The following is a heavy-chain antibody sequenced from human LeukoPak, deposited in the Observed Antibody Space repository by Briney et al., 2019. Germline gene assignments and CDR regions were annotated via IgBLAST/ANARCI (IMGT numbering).Heavy chain of an antibody. CDR3: AKRGAPRDWYFDP. Sequence: SQTLSLTCTVSGGSISSGGYYWSWIRQPAGKGLEWIGRIYTSGSTNYNPSLKSRVTISVDTSKNQFSLKLSSVTAADTAVYYCAKRGAPRDWYFDPWGRGTLVTVSS. CDR2: IYTSGST. CDR1: GGSISSGGYY. V-gene: IGHV4-61*02. J-gene: IGHJ2*01.